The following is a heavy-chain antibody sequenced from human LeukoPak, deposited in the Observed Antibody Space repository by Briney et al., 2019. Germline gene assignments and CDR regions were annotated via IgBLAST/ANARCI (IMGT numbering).Heavy chain of an antibody. CDR2: IYTSGST. V-gene: IGHV4-4*07. CDR3: ARGEYGGGHYYYMDV. D-gene: IGHD3-16*01. CDR1: GGSISSYY. J-gene: IGHJ6*03. Sequence: SETLSLTCTVSGGSISSYYWSWIRQPAGKGLEWIGRIYTSGSTNYNPSLKSRVTISVDKSKDQFSLKLSSVTAADTAVYYCARGEYGGGHYYYMDVWGKGTTVTVSS.